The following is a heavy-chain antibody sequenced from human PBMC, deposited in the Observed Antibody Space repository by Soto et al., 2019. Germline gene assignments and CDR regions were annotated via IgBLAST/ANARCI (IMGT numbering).Heavy chain of an antibody. J-gene: IGHJ6*02. D-gene: IGHD6-6*01. CDR2: ISSNGGST. CDR3: VKDQTGRKVYSSSSQLYYSYGIDV. V-gene: IGHV3-64D*08. Sequence: PVGSLRLSCSASGFTFSSYAMHWVRQAPGKGLEYVSAISSNGGSTYYADSVKARFTISRDNSKNTLYLQMSSLRAEDTAVYYCVKDQTGRKVYSSSSQLYYSYGIDVWGQGTTVTVSS. CDR1: GFTFSSYA.